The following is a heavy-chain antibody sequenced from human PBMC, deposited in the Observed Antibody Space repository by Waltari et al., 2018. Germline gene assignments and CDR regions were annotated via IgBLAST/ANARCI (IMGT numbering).Heavy chain of an antibody. D-gene: IGHD3-16*01. V-gene: IGHV4-59*12. Sequence: QVQLQESGPRLVKPSETLSLTCAVSGGSLSNSYWSWIRQTPGKGLEWIGYVKAGSGKTICSSSLQSRVSISTDTSKNHFSLRLSSVTAADTAVYYCARDEGYYGYFYSRVDYWGQGVLVVVSS. CDR1: GGSLSNSY. CDR2: VKAGSGKT. CDR3: ARDEGYYGYFYSRVDY. J-gene: IGHJ4*02.